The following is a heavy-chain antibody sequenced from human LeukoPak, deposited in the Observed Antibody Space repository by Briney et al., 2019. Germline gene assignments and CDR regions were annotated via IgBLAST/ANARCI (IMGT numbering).Heavy chain of an antibody. D-gene: IGHD3-10*01. CDR3: ARGNYYGSGSYYSTTPPRALYYYGMDV. Sequence: GESLKISCKGAGYSFTSYWFGWVRQLPGKGLEWMGIIYPGDSDTRYSPSFKGQVTISADKSISTAYLQWSSLKASDTAMYYCARGNYYGSGSYYSTTPPRALYYYGMDVWGQGTTVTVSS. CDR1: GYSFTSYW. J-gene: IGHJ6*02. CDR2: IYPGDSDT. V-gene: IGHV5-51*01.